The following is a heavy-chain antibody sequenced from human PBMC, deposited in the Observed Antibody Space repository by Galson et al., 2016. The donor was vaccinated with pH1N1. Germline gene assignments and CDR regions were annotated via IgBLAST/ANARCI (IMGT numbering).Heavy chain of an antibody. J-gene: IGHJ4*02. Sequence: SLRLSCAASGFTFSGYGMHGVRQMPGKGLEWMGIIFPGDSDTRYSPSFPGQVTISADKSISTAYLQWSSLKASDTAMYYCARHSGDGYRYGSERYFDYWGQGTLVTVSS. CDR3: ARHSGDGYRYGSERYFDY. CDR1: GFTFSGYG. CDR2: IFPGDSDT. D-gene: IGHD5-18*01. V-gene: IGHV5-51*01.